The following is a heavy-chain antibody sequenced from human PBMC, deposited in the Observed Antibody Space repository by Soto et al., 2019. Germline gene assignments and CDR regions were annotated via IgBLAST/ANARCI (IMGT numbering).Heavy chain of an antibody. CDR1: GYTFTNYA. CDR2: INAGNGDT. Sequence: ASVKVSCKASGYTFTNYAIHWVRQAPGQRLEWMGWINAGNGDTKYSQNFQGRVTITRDTSASTAYMELSSLRSEDMAVYYCARERYGANSGALNFDYWGQGTLVTVSS. J-gene: IGHJ4*02. V-gene: IGHV1-3*01. CDR3: ARERYGANSGALNFDY. D-gene: IGHD4-17*01.